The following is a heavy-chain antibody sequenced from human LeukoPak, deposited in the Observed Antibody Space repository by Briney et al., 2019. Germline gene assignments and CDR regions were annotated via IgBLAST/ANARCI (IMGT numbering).Heavy chain of an antibody. Sequence: ASVKVSCKASGGTFSGYAINWVRQPPGQGLEWMGGIIPIFGIANYAQKFQGRATVTTDESTSTVYMELSSLRSEDTAVYYCARQARAPHNWLDPWGQGTLVTVSS. J-gene: IGHJ5*02. CDR1: GGTFSGYA. CDR3: ARQARAPHNWLDP. CDR2: IIPIFGIA. V-gene: IGHV1-69*05.